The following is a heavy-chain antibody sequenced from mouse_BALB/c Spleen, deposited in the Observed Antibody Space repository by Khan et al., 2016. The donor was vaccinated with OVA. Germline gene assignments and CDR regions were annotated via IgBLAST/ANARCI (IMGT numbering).Heavy chain of an antibody. V-gene: IGHV1-18*01. J-gene: IGHJ3*01. D-gene: IGHD2-2*01. CDR1: GYPFTDYN. CDR3: ARHGYGGFAY. Sequence: VQLQQSGPELVKPGASVKIPCKASGYPFTDYNMAWVKQSHGRGLEWIGDIFPNNGGTVYNQKFKGKATLTVDKSSSTAFMELRSLTSEDTAVXYGARHGYGGFAYWGQGTLVTVSA. CDR2: IFPNNGGT.